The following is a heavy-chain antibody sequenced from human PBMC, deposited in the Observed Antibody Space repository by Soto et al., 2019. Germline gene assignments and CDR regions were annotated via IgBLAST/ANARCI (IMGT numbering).Heavy chain of an antibody. D-gene: IGHD5-12*01. J-gene: IGHJ4*02. CDR2: ASYDGSYK. Sequence: QVQLVESGGGVVQPGRSLRLSCAASGFTFSSFGMHWVRQAPGKGLEWVAVASYDGSYKYYADSVKGRFTISRDNSKNTLYLQMNSLRAEDTAVYYCAKERSVVATTPDFDCWGQGTLVTVSS. CDR1: GFTFSSFG. CDR3: AKERSVVATTPDFDC. V-gene: IGHV3-30*18.